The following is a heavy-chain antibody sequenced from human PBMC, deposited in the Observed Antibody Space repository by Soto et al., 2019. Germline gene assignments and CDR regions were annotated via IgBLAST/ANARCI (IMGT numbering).Heavy chain of an antibody. Sequence: PGGSLRLSCAASGFTFDDYAMHWVRQAPGKGLEWVSGISWNSGSIGYADSVKGRFTISRDNAKNSLYLQMNSLRAEDTALYYCAKDSGSYYTRYGMDVWGQGTTVTVSS. D-gene: IGHD1-26*01. V-gene: IGHV3-9*01. CDR1: GFTFDDYA. J-gene: IGHJ6*02. CDR2: ISWNSGSI. CDR3: AKDSGSYYTRYGMDV.